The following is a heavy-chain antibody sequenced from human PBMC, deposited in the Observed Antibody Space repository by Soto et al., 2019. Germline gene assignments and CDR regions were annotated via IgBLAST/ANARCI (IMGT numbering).Heavy chain of an antibody. CDR3: AKELYQRGYYFDY. V-gene: IGHV3-23*01. Sequence: EVQLLESGGGLVQPGGSLRLSCAASGFTFSSYAMSWVRQAPGKGLEWVSAISGSGGSTYYADSERGRFTISRDNPKNTLYLQMNSLRAEDTAVYYCAKELYQRGYYFDYWGQGTLVTVSS. D-gene: IGHD2-2*01. J-gene: IGHJ4*02. CDR1: GFTFSSYA. CDR2: ISGSGGST.